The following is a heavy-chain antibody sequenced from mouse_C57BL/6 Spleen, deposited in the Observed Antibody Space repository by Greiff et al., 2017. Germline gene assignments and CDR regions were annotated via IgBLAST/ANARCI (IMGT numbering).Heavy chain of an antibody. D-gene: IGHD2-2*01. CDR3: ARHGYDRYSYAMDY. CDR1: GFTFSSYG. CDR2: ISSGGSYT. V-gene: IGHV5-6*01. Sequence: EVMLVESGGDLVKPGGSLKLSCAASGFTFSSYGMSWVRQTPDKRLEWVATISSGGSYTYSPDSVKGRFTISRDNAKNTLYLQMSSLKSEDTAMYYCARHGYDRYSYAMDYWGQGTSVTVSS. J-gene: IGHJ4*01.